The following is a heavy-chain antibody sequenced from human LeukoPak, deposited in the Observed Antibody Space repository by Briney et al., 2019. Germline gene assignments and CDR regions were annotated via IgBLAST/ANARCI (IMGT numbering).Heavy chain of an antibody. CDR1: GFTFSSYA. CDR3: AKAPRYYYDSSGYYSSGDY. J-gene: IGHJ4*02. D-gene: IGHD3-22*01. CDR2: ISGSGGST. V-gene: IGHV3-23*01. Sequence: GGSLRLSCAASGFTFSSYAMSWVRQAPGKGLEWVSAISGSGGSTYYADSVKGRFTISRDNSKNTLYLQMNSLRAEDTAVYYCAKAPRYYYDSSGYYSSGDYWGQGTLVTVSS.